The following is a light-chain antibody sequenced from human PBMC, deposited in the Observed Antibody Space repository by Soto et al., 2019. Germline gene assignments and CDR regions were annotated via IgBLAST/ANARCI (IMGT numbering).Light chain of an antibody. V-gene: IGLV2-14*03. Sequence: QSALTQSASVSGSPGQSITISCTGTSSDVGTYNYVSWYQQHPGKAPKLIIYDVSNRPSGVSDRFSGSKSGNTASLTISGLQAEYEADYYCSSYTTSSTRVFGTGTKLTVL. CDR2: DVS. CDR1: SSDVGTYNY. J-gene: IGLJ1*01. CDR3: SSYTTSSTRV.